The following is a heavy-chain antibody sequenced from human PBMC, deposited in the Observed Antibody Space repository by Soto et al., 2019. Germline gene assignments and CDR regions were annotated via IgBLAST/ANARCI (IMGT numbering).Heavy chain of an antibody. CDR2: IYYSGST. J-gene: IGHJ6*02. CDR1: GGSVSSGSYY. CDR3: ARVGCTNGVCGYYYYGMDV. Sequence: SETLSLTCTVSGGSVSSGSYYWSWIRQPPGKGLEWIGYIYYSGSTNYNPSLKSRVTISVDTSENQFSLKLSSVTAADTAVYYCARVGCTNGVCGYYYYGMDVWGQGTTVTVSS. D-gene: IGHD2-8*01. V-gene: IGHV4-61*01.